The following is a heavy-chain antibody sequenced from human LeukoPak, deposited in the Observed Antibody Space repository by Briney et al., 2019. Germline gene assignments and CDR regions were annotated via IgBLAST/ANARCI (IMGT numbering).Heavy chain of an antibody. CDR1: GGSINNYY. D-gene: IGHD3-3*01. CDR2: VYYSGST. CDR3: TRDDTVFGVDS. J-gene: IGHJ4*02. Sequence: SQTLSLTRTVSGGSINNYYWSWIRQPPGKGLEWIGYVYYSGSTNYNPSLKSRVTISLDTSKKQFSLKLRSVTAADTAVYYCTRDDTVFGVDSWGQGTLVTVSS. V-gene: IGHV4-59*12.